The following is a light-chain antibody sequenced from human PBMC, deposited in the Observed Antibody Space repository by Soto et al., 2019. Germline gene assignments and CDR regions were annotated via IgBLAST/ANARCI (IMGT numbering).Light chain of an antibody. CDR3: CLYIGATTYV. J-gene: IGLJ1*01. V-gene: IGLV2-14*01. Sequence: QSVLTQPASVSGSPGQSITISCTGTSSDVGAYNYVSWYQQHPGKAPKFIIYGVSNRPSGVSNRFSGSKSGNTASLTISGLQAEDEADYYCCLYIGATTYVFGTGTKVTVL. CDR2: GVS. CDR1: SSDVGAYNY.